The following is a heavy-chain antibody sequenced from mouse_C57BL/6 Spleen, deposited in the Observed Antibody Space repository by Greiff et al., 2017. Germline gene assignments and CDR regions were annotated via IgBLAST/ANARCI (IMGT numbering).Heavy chain of an antibody. CDR1: GYTFTDYN. Sequence: VHVKQSGPELVKPGASVKMSCKASGYTFTDYNMHWVKQSHGKSLEWIGYINPNNGGTSYNQKFKGKATLTVNKSSSTAYMELRSLTSEDSAVYYCARDDYDGYYFDYWGQGTTLTVSS. J-gene: IGHJ2*01. CDR3: ARDDYDGYYFDY. CDR2: INPNNGGT. V-gene: IGHV1-22*01. D-gene: IGHD2-4*01.